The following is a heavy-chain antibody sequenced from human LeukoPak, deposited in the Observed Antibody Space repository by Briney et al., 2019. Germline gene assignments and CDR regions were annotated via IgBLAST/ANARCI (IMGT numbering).Heavy chain of an antibody. CDR2: ISAYNGNT. CDR1: GYTFTSYG. CDR3: ARLPGGAYSSGWYEGAFDI. D-gene: IGHD6-19*01. J-gene: IGHJ3*02. Sequence: ASVKVSCKASGYTFTSYGISWVRQAPGQGLEWMGWISAYNGNTNYAQKLQGRVTMTTDTSTSTAYMELRSLRSEDTAVYYCARLPGGAYSSGWYEGAFDIWGQGTMVTVSS. V-gene: IGHV1-18*01.